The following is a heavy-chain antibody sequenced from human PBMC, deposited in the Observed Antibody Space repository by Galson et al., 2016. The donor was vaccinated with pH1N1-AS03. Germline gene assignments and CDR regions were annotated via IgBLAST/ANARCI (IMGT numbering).Heavy chain of an antibody. CDR3: ARGQVLKGFEY. V-gene: IGHV3-7*01. Sequence: SLRLSCAASGFTFSRFWLNWVRQTPGKGLEWVANIKQDGSEKYYVDSVKGRFTISKDNAKNSLFLQMNSLRAEDTAVSYCARGQVLKGFEYWGQGTLVTVSS. CDR1: GFTFSRFW. J-gene: IGHJ4*02. D-gene: IGHD3-9*01. CDR2: IKQDGSEK.